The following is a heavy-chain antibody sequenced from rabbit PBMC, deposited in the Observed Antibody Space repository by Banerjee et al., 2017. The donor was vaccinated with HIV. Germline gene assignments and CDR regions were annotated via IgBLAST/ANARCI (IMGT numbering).Heavy chain of an antibody. Sequence: QEQLEESGGDLVKPGASLTLTCTASGFTISSSYYMCWVRQAPGKGLEWIACINTSTGNTFYASWAKGRFTISRSTSLNTVDLKMTSLTAADTATYFCARGYAGYAGYGYPTRLDLWGPGTLVTVS. CDR2: INTSTGNT. D-gene: IGHD7-1*01. CDR3: ARGYAGYAGYGYPTRLDL. CDR1: GFTISSSYY. J-gene: IGHJ3*01. V-gene: IGHV1S43*01.